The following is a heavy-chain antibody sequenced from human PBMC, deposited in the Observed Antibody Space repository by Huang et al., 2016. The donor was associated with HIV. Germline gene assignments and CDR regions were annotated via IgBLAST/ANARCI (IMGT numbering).Heavy chain of an antibody. CDR1: GYTFVGQF. CDR3: AKDGRRSGAGGTFVDY. D-gene: IGHD2-15*01. J-gene: IGHJ4*02. Sequence: QVQLVQSGAEVKKPGASVKVSCKASGYTFVGQFMHWVRQAPGQGLGWMGWINTNSGDTKYAQKFQGRVTMTRDTSSSTAYMELSRLRSDDTAVYYCAKDGRRSGAGGTFVDYWGQGTLVTVSS. CDR2: INTNSGDT. V-gene: IGHV1-2*02.